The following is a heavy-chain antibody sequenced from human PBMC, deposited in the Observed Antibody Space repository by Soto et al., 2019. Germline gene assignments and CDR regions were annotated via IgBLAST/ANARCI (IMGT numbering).Heavy chain of an antibody. D-gene: IGHD6-13*01. J-gene: IGHJ6*03. Sequence: SETLSLTCAVSSGSSSSSNWWSWVRQPPGKGLEWIGEIYHSGSTNYNPSLKSRVTISVDKSKNQFSLELSSVTAADTAVYYCARMEQQLARFYYYYYMDVSGKGTTVTVSS. V-gene: IGHV4-4*02. CDR2: IYHSGST. CDR1: SGSSSSSNW. CDR3: ARMEQQLARFYYYYYMDV.